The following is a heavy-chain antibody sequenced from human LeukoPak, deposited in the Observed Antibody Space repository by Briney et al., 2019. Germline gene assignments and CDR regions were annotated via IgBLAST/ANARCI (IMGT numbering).Heavy chain of an antibody. Sequence: ASVTVSCKASGYTFTTYGITWVRQAPGQGLEWMGWISAYNGDTNYAQNLQGRVTITTDTSTSTAYMELRSLRSDDTAVYYCASNAGSDSSGYAYGGQGTLVTVS. CDR3: ASNAGSDSSGYAY. CDR1: GYTFTTYG. CDR2: ISAYNGDT. D-gene: IGHD3-22*01. J-gene: IGHJ4*02. V-gene: IGHV1-18*01.